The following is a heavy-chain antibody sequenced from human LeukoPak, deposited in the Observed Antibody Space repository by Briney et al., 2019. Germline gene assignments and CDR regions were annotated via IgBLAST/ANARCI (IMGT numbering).Heavy chain of an antibody. CDR1: GFSVRTTY. CDR2: LYTGGGT. CDR3: TRSGYRHPYHFDS. J-gene: IGHJ4*02. D-gene: IGHD3-22*01. V-gene: IGHV3-53*01. Sequence: GGSLRLSCAASGFSVRTTYMSWVRQAPGKRLEGVSVLYTGGGTDHADSVKGRFTISRDNSKNTLSLQMNSLRVEDTAIYYCTRSGYRHPYHFDSWGQGTLVIVSS.